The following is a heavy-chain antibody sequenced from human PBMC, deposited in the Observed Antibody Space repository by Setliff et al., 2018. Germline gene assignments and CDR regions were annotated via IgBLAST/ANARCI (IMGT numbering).Heavy chain of an antibody. CDR2: INPNSGDT. CDR1: GNTFTGYY. D-gene: IGHD5-12*01. Sequence: GASVKVSCKASGNTFTGYYIHWLRQAPGQGLEWMGCINPNSGDTTFAQKFQGRVTITRDTSNSTDYMDLSRLTSDDTAVYYCARSPYSRRALDIWGQGTMVTVSS. J-gene: IGHJ3*02. CDR3: ARSPYSRRALDI. V-gene: IGHV1-2*02.